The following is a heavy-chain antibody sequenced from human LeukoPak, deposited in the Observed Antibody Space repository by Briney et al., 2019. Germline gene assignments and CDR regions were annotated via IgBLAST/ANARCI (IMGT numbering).Heavy chain of an antibody. D-gene: IGHD7-27*01. J-gene: IGHJ4*02. Sequence: GGSLRLSCAASGFTFNGYAMTWVRQAPGKGLEWVSGISGSGKSTDYADSVRGRFTISRDNSKNTLYLQMNRLRVEDTAIYYCAKGDWGDDWGQGTLVTVSS. CDR1: GFTFNGYA. CDR2: ISGSGKST. V-gene: IGHV3-23*01. CDR3: AKGDWGDD.